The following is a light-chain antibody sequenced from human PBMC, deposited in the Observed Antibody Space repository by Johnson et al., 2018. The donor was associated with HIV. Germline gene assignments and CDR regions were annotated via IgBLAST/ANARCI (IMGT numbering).Light chain of an antibody. CDR1: TSNFENYY. V-gene: IGLV1-51*01. J-gene: IGLJ1*01. CDR3: GTWDNSLNTGAV. CDR2: DNN. Sequence: QSVLTQPPSVSAAPGQRVTISCSGSTSNFENYYVSWYQHLPGTAPKLLIYDNNKRPSGIPDRFSGSKSGTSATLGITGLQTGDEADYYCGTWDNSLNTGAVFGTGTKVTVL.